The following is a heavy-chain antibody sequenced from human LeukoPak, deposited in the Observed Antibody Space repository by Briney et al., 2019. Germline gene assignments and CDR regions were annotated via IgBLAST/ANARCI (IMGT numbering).Heavy chain of an antibody. Sequence: GASVKVSCKASGGTFISYAISWVRQAPGQGLEWMGGIIPIFGPANYAQKFQGRVTITADESTSTAYMELSSLRSEDTAVYYCAMGFGVVIINADYWGQGTLVTVSS. CDR3: AMGFGVVIINADY. CDR2: IIPIFGPA. J-gene: IGHJ4*02. V-gene: IGHV1-69*13. CDR1: GGTFISYA. D-gene: IGHD3-3*01.